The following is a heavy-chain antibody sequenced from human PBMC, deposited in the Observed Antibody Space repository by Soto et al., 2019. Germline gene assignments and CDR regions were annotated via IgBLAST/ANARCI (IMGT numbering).Heavy chain of an antibody. CDR3: ARVRKPHNWFDP. CDR1: GGPISSGDYY. V-gene: IGHV4-30-4*01. CDR2: IYYSGST. Sequence: SETLSLTCTVSGGPISSGDYYWSWIRQPPGKGLEWIGYIYYSGSTYYNPSLKSRVTISVDTSKNKFSLKLSSVTAADTAVYYCARVRKPHNWFDPWGQGTLVTVSS. J-gene: IGHJ5*02.